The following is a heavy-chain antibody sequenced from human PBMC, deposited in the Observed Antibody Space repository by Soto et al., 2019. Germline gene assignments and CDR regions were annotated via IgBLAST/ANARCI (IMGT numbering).Heavy chain of an antibody. CDR2: IIPIFGTA. V-gene: IGHV1-69*13. J-gene: IGHJ6*02. CDR3: ARSKVAYYYDSSGYYPASGGMDV. Sequence: GASVKVSCKASGGTFSSYAISWVRQAPGQGLEWMGGIIPIFGTANYAQKFQGRVTITADESTSTAYMELSSLRSEDTAVYYCARSKVAYYYDSSGYYPASGGMDVWGQGTTVT. D-gene: IGHD3-22*01. CDR1: GGTFSSYA.